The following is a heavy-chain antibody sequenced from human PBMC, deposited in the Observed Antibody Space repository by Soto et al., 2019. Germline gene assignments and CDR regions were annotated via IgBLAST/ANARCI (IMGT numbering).Heavy chain of an antibody. Sequence: ASETLSLTCTVSGGSITSDYWSWIRQPPGKGLEWIGYIYYSGATSYNPSLKSRVTISIDTSKNQFSLKLTSVTAADTAVFYCGRVRSGHYADYWGQGALVTVSS. V-gene: IGHV4-59*01. CDR1: GGSITSDY. D-gene: IGHD3-10*01. CDR2: IYYSGAT. J-gene: IGHJ4*02. CDR3: GRVRSGHYADY.